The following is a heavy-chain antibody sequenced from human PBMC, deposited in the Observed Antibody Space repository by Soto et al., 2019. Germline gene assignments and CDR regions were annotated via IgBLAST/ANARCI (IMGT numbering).Heavy chain of an antibody. CDR1: GGTFSSYA. D-gene: IGHD3-3*01. CDR3: ARDSPPFTIFGVDPTFGYYGMDV. Sequence: ASVKVSCKASGGTFSSYAISWVRQAPGQGLEWKGGNIPIFGTANYAQKFQGRVTITADESTSTAYMELSSLRSEDTAVYYCARDSPPFTIFGVDPTFGYYGMDVWGQGTTVTVSS. V-gene: IGHV1-69*13. CDR2: NIPIFGTA. J-gene: IGHJ6*02.